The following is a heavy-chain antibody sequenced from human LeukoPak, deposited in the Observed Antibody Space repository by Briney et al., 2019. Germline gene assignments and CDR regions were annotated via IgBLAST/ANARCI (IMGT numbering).Heavy chain of an antibody. CDR3: VKAPSQHFWSGYTYWYFDL. J-gene: IGHJ2*01. CDR2: FSWNSGSI. Sequence: GGSLRLSCAAPGFTFDNYAMHSGRQAPGKGLEWVSGFSWNSGSIVYADSVNGRFTISRDNAKNSLYLQMSSLRVEDLALYYCVKAPSQHFWSGYTYWYFDLWGRGTLVTVAS. CDR1: GFTFDNYA. D-gene: IGHD3-3*02. V-gene: IGHV3-9*03.